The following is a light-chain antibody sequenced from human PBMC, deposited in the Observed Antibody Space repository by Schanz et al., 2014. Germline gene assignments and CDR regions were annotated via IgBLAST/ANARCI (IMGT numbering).Light chain of an antibody. J-gene: IGLJ3*02. CDR2: QVT. Sequence: QSALTQPPSASGAPGQSVTISCTGTSSDVGGHDYVSWYQHHPGKAPKVMIYQVTKRPSGVPDRFSGSKSGNTASLTISGLQADDEADYYCSSYAGSYTGLFGGGTKLSVL. V-gene: IGLV2-8*01. CDR3: SSYAGSYTGL. CDR1: SSDVGGHDY.